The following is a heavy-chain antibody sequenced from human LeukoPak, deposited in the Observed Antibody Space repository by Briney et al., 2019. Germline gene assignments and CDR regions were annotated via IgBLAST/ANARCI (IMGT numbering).Heavy chain of an antibody. D-gene: IGHD4-17*01. J-gene: IGHJ4*02. CDR3: AKSPMRTVTTNYFDY. CDR2: IYSGGST. V-gene: IGHV3-53*01. CDR1: GLTFNVAW. Sequence: GGSLRLSCAVSGLTFNVAWMSWVRQAPGKGLEWVSVIYSGGSTYYADSVKGRFTISRDNSKNTLYLQMNSLRAEDTAVYYCAKSPMRTVTTNYFDYWGPGTLITVSS.